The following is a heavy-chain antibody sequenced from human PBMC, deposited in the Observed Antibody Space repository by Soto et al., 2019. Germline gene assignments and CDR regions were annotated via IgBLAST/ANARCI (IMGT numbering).Heavy chain of an antibody. J-gene: IGHJ4*02. D-gene: IGHD7-27*01. V-gene: IGHV3-74*01. CDR3: ASSLLTPFDY. CDR1: EFTFNTYW. Sequence: EVQLVESGGGLVQPGGSLRLSCAASEFTFNTYWMHWVRQAPGKGLVWVSRINSDGSSTFYADSVKGRFTISRDNAKNTLYLQMNSLRAEDTAVYYCASSLLTPFDYWGQGTLVTVSS. CDR2: INSDGSST.